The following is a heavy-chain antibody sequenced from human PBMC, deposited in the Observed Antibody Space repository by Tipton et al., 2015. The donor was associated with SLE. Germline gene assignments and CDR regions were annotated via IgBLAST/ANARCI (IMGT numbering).Heavy chain of an antibody. J-gene: IGHJ4*02. Sequence: TLSLTCTVSGGSISSGSYYWSWIRQPAGKGLEWIGYIYTSGSTNYNPSLKSRVTISVDTSKNQFSLKLSSVTAADTAVYYCARGNFDYWGQGTLVTVSS. CDR1: GGSISSGSYY. CDR3: ARGNFDY. CDR2: IYTSGST. V-gene: IGHV4-61*09.